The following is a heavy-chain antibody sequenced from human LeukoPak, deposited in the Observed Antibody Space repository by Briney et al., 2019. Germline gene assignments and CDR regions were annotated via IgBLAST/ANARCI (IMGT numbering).Heavy chain of an antibody. D-gene: IGHD3-16*01. CDR3: ATRAYGLTSRGGFGYYYYYMDV. Sequence: GESLKISCKGSGYSFTSYWIGWVRQMPGKGLEWMGIIYPGDSDTRYSPSFQGQVTISADKSISTAYLQWSSLKASDTAMYYCATRAYGLTSRGGFGYYYYYMDVWGKGTTVTVSS. J-gene: IGHJ6*03. CDR2: IYPGDSDT. CDR1: GYSFTSYW. V-gene: IGHV5-51*01.